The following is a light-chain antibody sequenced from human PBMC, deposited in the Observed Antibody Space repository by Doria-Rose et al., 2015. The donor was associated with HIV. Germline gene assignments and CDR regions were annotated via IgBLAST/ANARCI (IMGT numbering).Light chain of an antibody. V-gene: IGLV2-14*03. Sequence: QSVLTQPGSVSGSPGQSITLSCTITSSDIGGDNYVSWYQQHPGKAPKLLIYDVTDRPSGVSDRFSGSKSGDTASLTISGLQPEDEADYFCSSSTTNSHILFGGGTKVTVL. CDR3: SSSTTNSHIL. CDR1: SSDIGGDNY. J-gene: IGLJ2*01. CDR2: DVT.